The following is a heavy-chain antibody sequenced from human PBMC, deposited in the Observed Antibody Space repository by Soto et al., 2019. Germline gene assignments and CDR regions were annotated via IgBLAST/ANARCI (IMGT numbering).Heavy chain of an antibody. Sequence: GGSLRLSCAGSGFTFSTYAMQWVRQAPGKGLEFVSAISSNGGTTYYANSVTGRFTISRDNSKSSLNLQMGSLRAEDMAVYYCARDCSSGSCGDDSWGQGTLVTVSS. D-gene: IGHD2-15*01. CDR1: GFTFSTYA. V-gene: IGHV3-64*01. CDR3: ARDCSSGSCGDDS. CDR2: ISSNGGTT. J-gene: IGHJ4*02.